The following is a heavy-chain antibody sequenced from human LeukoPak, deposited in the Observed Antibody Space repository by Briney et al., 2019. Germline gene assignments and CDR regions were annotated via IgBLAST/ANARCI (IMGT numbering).Heavy chain of an antibody. Sequence: QPGGSLRLSCAASGFTFSSYEMNWVRQAPGKGLEWVSYISSSGSTIYYADSVKGRFTISRDNAKNSLYLRMNSLRAEDTAVYHCARLGQWLVDWYFDLWGRGTLVTVSS. V-gene: IGHV3-48*03. CDR1: GFTFSSYE. CDR3: ARLGQWLVDWYFDL. CDR2: ISSSGSTI. D-gene: IGHD6-19*01. J-gene: IGHJ2*01.